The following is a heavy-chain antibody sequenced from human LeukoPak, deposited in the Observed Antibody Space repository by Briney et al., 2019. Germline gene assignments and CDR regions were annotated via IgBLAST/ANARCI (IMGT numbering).Heavy chain of an antibody. D-gene: IGHD6-13*01. CDR1: GDSVCRGDNH. V-gene: IGHV4-30-4*01. J-gene: IGHJ4*02. CDR2: IRYGGST. Sequence: SETLSLTCTVSGDSVCRGDNHWSWIRQPPGKGLEWIGYIRYGGSTYYNPSLKSRVIISVDMSKNQFSLSLNSLSAADSAVYYCARAAAVTNSWYYFDYWGQGTLVTVSS. CDR3: ARAAAVTNSWYYFDY.